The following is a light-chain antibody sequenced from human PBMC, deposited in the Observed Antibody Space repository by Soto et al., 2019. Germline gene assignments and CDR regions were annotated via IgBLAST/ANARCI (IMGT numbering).Light chain of an antibody. CDR1: SSDVGGYNY. V-gene: IGLV2-14*01. CDR2: DVS. Sequence: QSALTQPASVSGSPGQSITISCTGTSSDVGGYNYVSWYQQHPGKAPKLMIYDVSNRPSGVSNRFSGSKSGNTASLTISGLQAEDEADYYCSSYTSSSTHNYVFGTGTKVNRP. CDR3: SSYTSSSTHNYV. J-gene: IGLJ1*01.